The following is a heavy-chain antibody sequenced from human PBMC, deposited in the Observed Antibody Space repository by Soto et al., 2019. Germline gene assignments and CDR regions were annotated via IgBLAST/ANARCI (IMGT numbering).Heavy chain of an antibody. D-gene: IGHD2-21*01. Sequence: GGSLRLSCAASGFTFSSYGMHWVRQAPGKGLEWVAVIWYNGSNKYYADSVKGRFTISRDDSKSIAYLQMNSLKTEDTAVYYCTSGDTYYYYGMDVWGQGTTVTVSS. CDR3: TSGDTYYYYGMDV. J-gene: IGHJ6*02. CDR2: IWYNGSNK. CDR1: GFTFSSYG. V-gene: IGHV3-33*01.